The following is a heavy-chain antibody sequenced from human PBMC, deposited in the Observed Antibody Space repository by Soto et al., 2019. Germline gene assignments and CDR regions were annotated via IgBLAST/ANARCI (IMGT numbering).Heavy chain of an antibody. J-gene: IGHJ6*03. V-gene: IGHV4-59*08. CDR1: GGSISSYY. D-gene: IGHD3-3*01. Sequence: SETPSLTCTVSGGSISSYYWSWIRQPPGKGLEWIGYIYYSGSTNYNPSLKSRVTISVDTSKNQFSLKLSSVTAADTAVYYCATFWSGYYDYYYYMDVWGKGTTVTVSS. CDR3: ATFWSGYYDYYYYMDV. CDR2: IYYSGST.